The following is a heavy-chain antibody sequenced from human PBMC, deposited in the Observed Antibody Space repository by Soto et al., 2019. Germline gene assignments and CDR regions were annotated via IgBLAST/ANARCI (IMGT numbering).Heavy chain of an antibody. J-gene: IGHJ4*02. CDR3: AKDHLGGAVADSFDY. CDR1: GFTFNGYA. D-gene: IGHD6-19*01. Sequence: EVQLLESGGRLVQPGGSLRLSCTASGFTFNGYAMNWVRQAPGKGLEWVSAVTSGGTTTYYADSVKGRFTISRDNSRSTVYLQMNRLGVEDTAIYYCAKDHLGGAVADSFDYWGRGTLVTVSS. CDR2: VTSGGTTT. V-gene: IGHV3-23*01.